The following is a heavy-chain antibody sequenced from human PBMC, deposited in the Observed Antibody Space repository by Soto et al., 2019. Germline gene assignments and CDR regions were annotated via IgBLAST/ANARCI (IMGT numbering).Heavy chain of an antibody. J-gene: IGHJ4*02. CDR3: ARGRSRTMVRGVHFDX. CDR2: INHSGST. D-gene: IGHD3-10*01. CDR1: GGSFSGYY. Sequence: SETLSLTCAVYGGSFSGYYWSWIRQPPGKGLEWIGEINHSGSTNYNPSLKSRVTISVDTSKNQFSLKLSSVTAADTAVYYCARGRSRTMVRGVHFDXWGQGTLVTVSS. V-gene: IGHV4-34*01.